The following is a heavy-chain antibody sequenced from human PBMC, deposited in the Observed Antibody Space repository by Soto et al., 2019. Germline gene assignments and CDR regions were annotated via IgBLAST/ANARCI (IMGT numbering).Heavy chain of an antibody. D-gene: IGHD2-2*02. CDR1: GGTFSSYA. J-gene: IGHJ6*02. V-gene: IGHV1-69*13. Sequence: SVKVSCKASGGTFSSYAISWVRQAPGQGLEWMGGIIPIFGTANYAQKFQGRVTITADESTSTAYMELSSLRSEDTAVYYCERAKMRETGRVVPAAISRIPENRYYYYGMDVWGQGTTVTVS. CDR2: IIPIFGTA. CDR3: ERAKMRETGRVVPAAISRIPENRYYYYGMDV.